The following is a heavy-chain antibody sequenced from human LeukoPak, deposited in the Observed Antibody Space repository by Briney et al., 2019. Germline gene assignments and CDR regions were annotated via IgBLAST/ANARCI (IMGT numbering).Heavy chain of an antibody. CDR3: ARETRLPHNDILINRRAFDI. V-gene: IGHV3-30-3*01. CDR2: ISNDGHFK. Sequence: GGSLRLSCAASGFTFSTYTIHWLRQAPGKGLEWVAVISNDGHFKYYADSVKGRFTISRDNSKSTLFLQMNSLTIEDTAVYYCARETRLPHNDILINRRAFDIWGQGTILTVSS. J-gene: IGHJ3*02. CDR1: GFTFSTYT. D-gene: IGHD3-9*01.